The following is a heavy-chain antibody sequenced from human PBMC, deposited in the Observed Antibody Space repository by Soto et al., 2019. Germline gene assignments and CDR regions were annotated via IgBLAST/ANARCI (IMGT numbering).Heavy chain of an antibody. V-gene: IGHV3-30*04. CDR3: ARRQDFGGPHYYYGMDV. CDR1: GFIINNYA. D-gene: IGHD3-3*01. Sequence: QVHLVESGGGVVQPGRSLRVSCAASGFIINNYAMHWVRQTPGKGLEWMAVISYDGSNKHYADSVKGRFTISRENSKNTLYLQMNNLRPDDSAVYYCARRQDFGGPHYYYGMDVWGQGTTVTVSS. J-gene: IGHJ6*02. CDR2: ISYDGSNK.